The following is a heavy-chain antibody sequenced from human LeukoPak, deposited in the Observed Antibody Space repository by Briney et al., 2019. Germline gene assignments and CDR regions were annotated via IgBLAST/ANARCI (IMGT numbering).Heavy chain of an antibody. CDR2: IRYDGSNK. CDR3: AKDGWYQSHYYYYMDV. J-gene: IGHJ6*03. D-gene: IGHD6-19*01. V-gene: IGHV3-30*02. Sequence: PGGSLRLSCAASGFTFSSYGMHWVRQAPGKGLEWVAFIRYDGSNKYYADSVKGRFTISRDNSKNTLYLQMNSLRAEDTAVHYCAKDGWYQSHYYYYMDVWGKGTTVTISS. CDR1: GFTFSSYG.